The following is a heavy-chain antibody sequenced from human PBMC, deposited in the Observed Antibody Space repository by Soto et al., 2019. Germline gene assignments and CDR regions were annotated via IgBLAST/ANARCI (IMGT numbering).Heavy chain of an antibody. D-gene: IGHD6-19*01. V-gene: IGHV4-39*01. CDR1: GGSISSSSYY. Sequence: QLQLQESGPGLVKPSETLSLTCTVSGGSISSSSYYWGWIRQPPGKGLEWIGSIYYSGSTYHNPSLKSRVTISVDTSKNQFSLKLSSVTAADTAVYYCARRGFLGWYATGEQYYFDYWGQGTLVTVSS. J-gene: IGHJ4*02. CDR3: ARRGFLGWYATGEQYYFDY. CDR2: IYYSGST.